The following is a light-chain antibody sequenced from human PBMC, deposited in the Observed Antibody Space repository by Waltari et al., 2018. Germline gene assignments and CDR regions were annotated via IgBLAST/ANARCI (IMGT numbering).Light chain of an antibody. V-gene: IGKV1-13*02. CDR3: QQLHSYPIT. Sequence: AIHLTQSPSPLSASVGDRITITCRASQGISSSLAWYQQKPGESPKFLIYDASSLQSGVPSRFSGSASGTDFTLTITSLQPEDFATYYCQQLHSYPITFGQGTRLEIK. CDR2: DAS. CDR1: QGISSS. J-gene: IGKJ5*01.